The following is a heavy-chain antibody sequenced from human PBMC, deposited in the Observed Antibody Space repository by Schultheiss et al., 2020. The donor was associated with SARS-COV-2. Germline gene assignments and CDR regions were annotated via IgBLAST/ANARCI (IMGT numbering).Heavy chain of an antibody. CDR1: GGSFSTYY. J-gene: IGHJ5*02. D-gene: IGHD3-3*01. CDR2: INHSGST. V-gene: IGHV4-34*01. CDR3: ARDSLRFLEWLLSDRTSGFHP. Sequence: SQTLSLTCAVYGGSFSTYYWSWIRQPPGKGLEWIGEINHSGSTNYNPSLKSRVTISVDTSKNQFSLKLSSVTAADTAVYYCARDSLRFLEWLLSDRTSGFHPLGQGTLVTVSS.